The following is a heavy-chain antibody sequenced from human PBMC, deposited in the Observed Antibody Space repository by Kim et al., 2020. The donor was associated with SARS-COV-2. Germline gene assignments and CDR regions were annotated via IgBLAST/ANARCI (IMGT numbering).Heavy chain of an antibody. Sequence: SVKARFTPPRDNAKNSLYLQMNSLRAEDTAVYYCARVVRYYYDSSGPLDYWGQGTLVTVSS. CDR3: ARVVRYYYDSSGPLDY. J-gene: IGHJ4*02. D-gene: IGHD3-22*01. V-gene: IGHV3-11*01.